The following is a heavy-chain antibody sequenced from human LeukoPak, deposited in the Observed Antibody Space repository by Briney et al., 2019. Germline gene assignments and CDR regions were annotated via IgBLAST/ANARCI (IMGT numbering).Heavy chain of an antibody. D-gene: IGHD4-11*01. J-gene: IGHJ4*02. CDR3: ARRSKRTTVTTLGY. CDR1: GYTFTGYY. Sequence: ASVKVSCKASGYTFTGYYMHWVRQAPGQGLEWMGWMNPSSGNTGYAQKFQGRVTMTRNTSISTAYMELSSLRSEDTAVYYCARRSKRTTVTTLGYWGQGTLVTVSS. V-gene: IGHV1-8*02. CDR2: MNPSSGNT.